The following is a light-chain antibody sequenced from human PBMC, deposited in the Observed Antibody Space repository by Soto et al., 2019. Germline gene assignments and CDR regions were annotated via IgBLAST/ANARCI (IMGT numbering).Light chain of an antibody. CDR3: QQYGNSRWT. J-gene: IGKJ1*01. V-gene: IGKV3-20*01. CDR1: QSVSSSY. Sequence: EIVLTQSPDTLSLSPGERATLSCRASQSVSSSYLAWYQQTPGEATMLLIYGTSNRATGIPDRFSGSGSGTDFTLTISRLEPEDFAVYYCQQYGNSRWTFGQGTQVEIK. CDR2: GTS.